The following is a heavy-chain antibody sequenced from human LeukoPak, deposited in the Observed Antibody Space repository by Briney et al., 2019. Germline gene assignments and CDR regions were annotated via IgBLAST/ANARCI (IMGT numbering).Heavy chain of an antibody. CDR2: IKEDGSEK. D-gene: IGHD3-22*01. CDR1: GFTFSSYW. CDR3: ARGRFHLDSSGYSSFYH. Sequence: GGSLRLSCAASGFTFSSYWMSWVRQAPGKGLEWVANIKEDGSEKYYVDSAKGRFTISRDNAKNSLYLQMNSLRAEDTAVYFCARGRFHLDSSGYSSFYHWGHGTLVTVSS. V-gene: IGHV3-7*01. J-gene: IGHJ4*01.